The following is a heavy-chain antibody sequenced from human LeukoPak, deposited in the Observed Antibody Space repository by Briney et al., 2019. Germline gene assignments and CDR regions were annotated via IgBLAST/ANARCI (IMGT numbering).Heavy chain of an antibody. CDR2: IIPIFGTA. CDR3: ARRGGAGYCTNGVCDLIDY. V-gene: IGHV1-69*06. D-gene: IGHD2-8*01. Sequence: ASVKVSCKASGGTFSSYAISWVRQAPGQGLEWMGGIIPIFGTANYAQKFQGRVTITADKSTSTAYMELSSLGSEDTAVYYCARRGGAGYCTNGVCDLIDYWGQGTLVTVSS. J-gene: IGHJ4*02. CDR1: GGTFSSYA.